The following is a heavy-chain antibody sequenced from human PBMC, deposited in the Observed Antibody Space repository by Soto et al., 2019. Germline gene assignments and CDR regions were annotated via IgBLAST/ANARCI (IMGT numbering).Heavy chain of an antibody. CDR3: ARIETGRVVTRPNWLDP. CDR1: GYTFTNYV. V-gene: IGHV1-3*01. Sequence: ALGKVSCKASGYTFTNYVLHWVRQAPGQRLEWMGWINAGNGNTKYSQRFQDRVTITRDTSASTAYMELSSLRSEDTAVYYCARIETGRVVTRPNWLDPWGQGTLVTVS. D-gene: IGHD2-21*02. CDR2: INAGNGNT. J-gene: IGHJ5*02.